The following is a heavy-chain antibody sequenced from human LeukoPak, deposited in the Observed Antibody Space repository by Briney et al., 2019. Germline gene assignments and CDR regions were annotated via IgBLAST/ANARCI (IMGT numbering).Heavy chain of an antibody. CDR2: IYYSGST. J-gene: IGHJ4*02. V-gene: IGHV4-39*07. CDR1: GGSISSYY. D-gene: IGHD1-7*01. Sequence: SETLSLTCTVSGGSISSYYWGWIRQPPGKGLEWIGSIYYSGSTYYNPSLKSRVTISVDTSKNQFSLKLSSVTAADTAVYYCARSRNWNYAFDYWGQGTLVTVSS. CDR3: ARSRNWNYAFDY.